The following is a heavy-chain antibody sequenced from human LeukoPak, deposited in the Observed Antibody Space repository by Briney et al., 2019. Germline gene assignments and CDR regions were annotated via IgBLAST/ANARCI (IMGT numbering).Heavy chain of an antibody. CDR2: ISAYNGNT. CDR1: GYTFTSYG. V-gene: IGHV1-18*01. D-gene: IGHD6-13*01. J-gene: IGHJ4*02. CDR3: ARADLIAAAGTVDY. Sequence: GASVKVSCKASGYTFTSYGISWVRQAPGQGLEWMGWISAYNGNTNYAQKLQGRVTMTTDTSTSTAYMELRSLRSDDTAVYYCARADLIAAAGTVDYWGQGTLVTVSS.